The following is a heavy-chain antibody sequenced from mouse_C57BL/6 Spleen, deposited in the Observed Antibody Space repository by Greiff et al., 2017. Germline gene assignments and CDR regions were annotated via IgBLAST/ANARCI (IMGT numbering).Heavy chain of an antibody. Sequence: QVQLQQPGAELVKPGASVKLSCKASGYTFTSYWMQWVKQRPGQGLEWIGEIDPSDSYTNYNQKFKGKATLTVDTSSSTAYMQLSSLTSEDSAVYYCAFYGNYTVNCDDWGQGTTLTVSS. V-gene: IGHV1-50*01. D-gene: IGHD2-1*01. CDR2: IDPSDSYT. CDR3: AFYGNYTVNCDD. J-gene: IGHJ2*01. CDR1: GYTFTSYW.